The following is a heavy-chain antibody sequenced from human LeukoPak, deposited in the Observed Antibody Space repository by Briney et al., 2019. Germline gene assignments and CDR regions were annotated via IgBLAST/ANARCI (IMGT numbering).Heavy chain of an antibody. CDR3: ARRAGDCSRTSCYTGGYYFDY. Sequence: GGSLRLSCAASGFTFSSYAMHWVRQAPGKGLEWVAVISYDGSNKYYADSVKGRFTIPRDNCKNTLYLQMNSLRAEDTAVYYCARRAGDCSRTSCYTGGYYFDYWGQGTLVTVSS. CDR2: ISYDGSNK. J-gene: IGHJ4*02. CDR1: GFTFSSYA. D-gene: IGHD2-2*02. V-gene: IGHV3-30-3*01.